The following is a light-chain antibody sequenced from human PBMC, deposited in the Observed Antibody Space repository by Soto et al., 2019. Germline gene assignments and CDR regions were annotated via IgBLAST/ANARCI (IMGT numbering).Light chain of an antibody. CDR3: AAWDDRMNGRV. Sequence: QSVLTQPPSASGTPGQRVTISCSGSSSNIGSNAVNWYQQLPGTAPKVVIYNTNQRPSGVPDRFSGSKSGTSASLAISGLQSEDEADYYCAAWDDRMNGRVFGGGTKVTVL. CDR1: SSNIGSNA. CDR2: NTN. V-gene: IGLV1-44*01. J-gene: IGLJ3*02.